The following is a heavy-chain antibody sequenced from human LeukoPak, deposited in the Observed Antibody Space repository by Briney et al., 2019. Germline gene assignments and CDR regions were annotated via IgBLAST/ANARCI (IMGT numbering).Heavy chain of an antibody. Sequence: SETLSLTCAVYGGSFSDYYWSWIRQPPGKGLEWIGEINHSGTTNYNPSLKSRVTISVDTSKNQFHLKLNSLTAADTAVYYCARHYGPWGQGTLVTVSS. J-gene: IGHJ5*02. V-gene: IGHV4-34*01. CDR2: INHSGTT. D-gene: IGHD3-16*01. CDR3: ARHYGP. CDR1: GGSFSDYY.